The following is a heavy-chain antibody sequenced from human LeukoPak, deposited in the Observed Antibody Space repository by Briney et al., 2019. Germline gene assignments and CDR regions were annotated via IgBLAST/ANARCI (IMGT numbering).Heavy chain of an antibody. CDR3: ATYTNWVAGDV. J-gene: IGHJ6*02. CDR1: GLHA. CDR2: ISRSGRST. Sequence: GGSLRLACAASGLHAMTWVRQGPGKGLEWVSAISRSGRSTYYADSVKGRFTISRDKSNNTMYLQMNSLRAEDTAVYYCATYTNWVAGDVWGQGTSVSVSS. V-gene: IGHV3-23*01. D-gene: IGHD1-1*01.